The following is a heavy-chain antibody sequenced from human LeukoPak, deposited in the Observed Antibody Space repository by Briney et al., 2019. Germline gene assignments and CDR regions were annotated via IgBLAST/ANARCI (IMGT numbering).Heavy chain of an antibody. CDR1: GYTFTSYA. Sequence: GASVKVSCKASGYTFTSYAMHWVRQAPGQRLEWMGWINAGNGNTKYSQKFQGRVTITRDTSASTAYMELSSLRSEDTAVYYCARDGDYGDYVPFDYWGQGTLVTVSS. D-gene: IGHD4-17*01. CDR2: INAGNGNT. J-gene: IGHJ4*02. CDR3: ARDGDYGDYVPFDY. V-gene: IGHV1-3*01.